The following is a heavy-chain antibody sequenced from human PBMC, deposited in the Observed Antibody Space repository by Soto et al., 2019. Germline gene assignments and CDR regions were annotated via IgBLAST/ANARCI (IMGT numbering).Heavy chain of an antibody. Sequence: EVQLLESGGGVVQPGGSLRLSCEASGFNFKKFAMGWVRQAPGEGLEWVSGISCCGGSTSYADSVKGLFTLARDDSKNTLSPQLNSLRFEDKSRYFCAKADGEQWLIPHLDNWGQGTLVTVS. V-gene: IGHV3-23*01. CDR2: ISCCGGST. CDR3: AKADGEQWLIPHLDN. D-gene: IGHD6-19*01. J-gene: IGHJ4*02. CDR1: GFNFKKFA.